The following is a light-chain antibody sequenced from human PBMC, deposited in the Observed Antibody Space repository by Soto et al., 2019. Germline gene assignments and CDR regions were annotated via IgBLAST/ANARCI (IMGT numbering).Light chain of an antibody. Sequence: DIQMTQSPSSLSASDGDRVTITCRASQDISNYLNWYQQRPGKAPKLLIYDASNLERGVPSRFSGTRSGTHFTFAITSLQPEDVATYYCQQSDSRPITFGQGTRLEI. CDR3: QQSDSRPIT. J-gene: IGKJ5*01. V-gene: IGKV1-33*01. CDR1: QDISNY. CDR2: DAS.